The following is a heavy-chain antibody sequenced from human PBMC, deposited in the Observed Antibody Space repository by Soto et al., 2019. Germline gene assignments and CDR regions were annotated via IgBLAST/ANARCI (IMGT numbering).Heavy chain of an antibody. CDR1: GGSISSYY. V-gene: IGHV4-59*01. CDR2: VYYSGST. CDR3: ASGGWYLDY. J-gene: IGHJ4*02. D-gene: IGHD6-19*01. Sequence: PSETLSLTCTVSGGSISSYYWSWIRQPPGKGLEWIGYVYYSGSTNYSPSLKSRVNMSVDTSKNQFSLKLTSVTAADTAVYYCASGGWYLDYWGQGTLVTVS.